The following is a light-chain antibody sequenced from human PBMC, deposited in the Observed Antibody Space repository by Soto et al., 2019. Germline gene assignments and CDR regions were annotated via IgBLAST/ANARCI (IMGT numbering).Light chain of an antibody. J-gene: IGLJ2*01. CDR3: SSSTDTDTLVI. Sequence: QSALTQPASVSESPGQSITISCTGTTSDVGRYKFVSWYQQHPGKAPKLLIYEVSNRPSGVSSRFSGSKSGNTASLTISGLQTEDEASYYCSSSTDTDTLVIFGGGTKLTVL. CDR2: EVS. CDR1: TSDVGRYKF. V-gene: IGLV2-14*01.